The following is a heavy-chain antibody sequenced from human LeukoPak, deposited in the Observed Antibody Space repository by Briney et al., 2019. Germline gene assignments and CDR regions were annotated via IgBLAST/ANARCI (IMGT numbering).Heavy chain of an antibody. CDR1: GYTLTELS. Sequence: ASVKVSCKVSGYTLTELSMHWVRQAPGKGLERMGGFDPEDGETIYAQKFQGRVTMTEDTSTDTAYMELSSLRSEDTAVYYCATGEVVSYYYDSSGYSWGQGTLVTVSS. CDR3: ATGEVVSYYYDSSGYS. J-gene: IGHJ5*02. V-gene: IGHV1-24*01. D-gene: IGHD3-22*01. CDR2: FDPEDGET.